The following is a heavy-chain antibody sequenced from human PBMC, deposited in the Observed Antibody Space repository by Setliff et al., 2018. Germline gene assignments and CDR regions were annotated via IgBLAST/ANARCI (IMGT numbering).Heavy chain of an antibody. CDR3: AKATRQSLFAMSLDALDI. D-gene: IGHD3-3*01. J-gene: IGHJ3*02. CDR2: IYYTGIT. CDR1: GDSINSYPYY. V-gene: IGHV4-39*07. Sequence: PSETLSLTCTVSGDSINSYPYYWGWIRQPPGKGLEWIGNIYYTGITYYNPSLKRRVTISSDTSNNQFYLSLTSVNAADTALYFCAKATRQSLFAMSLDALDIWGQGSMVTVSS.